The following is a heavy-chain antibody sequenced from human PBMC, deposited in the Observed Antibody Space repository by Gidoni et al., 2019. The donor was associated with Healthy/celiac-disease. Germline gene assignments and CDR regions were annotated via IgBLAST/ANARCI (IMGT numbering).Heavy chain of an antibody. CDR3: ARIVGAKTHAFDI. V-gene: IGHV1-69*01. Sequence: QVQLVQSGAEGKKPGSSVKVSCKASGGTVSSYAISWVRQAPGQGLEWMGGIIPIFGTANYAQKFPGRVTITADESTSTAYMELSSLRSEDTAVYYCARIVGAKTHAFDIWGQGTMVTVSS. CDR1: GGTVSSYA. J-gene: IGHJ3*02. CDR2: IIPIFGTA. D-gene: IGHD1-26*01.